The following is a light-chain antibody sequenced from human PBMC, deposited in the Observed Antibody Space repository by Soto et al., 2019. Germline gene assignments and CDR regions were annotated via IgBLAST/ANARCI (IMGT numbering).Light chain of an antibody. Sequence: EIVLTQSPGTLSLSPGERATLSCRASQSVSSTYLASYQQRTGQAPRLLIYGASSRATGIPDRFSGSGSGTDFTLTISRLEPEDFAVYYCQQYAGSPLAFGGGTKVEIK. CDR3: QQYAGSPLA. V-gene: IGKV3-20*01. CDR1: QSVSSTY. CDR2: GAS. J-gene: IGKJ4*01.